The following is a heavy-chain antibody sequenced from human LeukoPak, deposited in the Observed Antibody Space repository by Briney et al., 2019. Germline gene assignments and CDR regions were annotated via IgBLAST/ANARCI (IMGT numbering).Heavy chain of an antibody. Sequence: ASVKVSCKASGYTFTSYGISWVRQAPGQGLEWMGWISAYNGNTNYAQKLQGRVTMTTDTSTSTAYMELRSLRSDDTAVYYCARDFQVHLPDSGAFDIWGQGTTVTVSS. V-gene: IGHV1-18*01. J-gene: IGHJ3*02. CDR2: ISAYNGNT. CDR3: ARDFQVHLPDSGAFDI. CDR1: GYTFTSYG. D-gene: IGHD3-10*01.